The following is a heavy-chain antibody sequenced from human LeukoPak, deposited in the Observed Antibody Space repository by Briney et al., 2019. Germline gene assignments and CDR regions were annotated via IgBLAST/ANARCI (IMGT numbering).Heavy chain of an antibody. Sequence: PSETLSLTCTVSGGSISSYYWSWIRQPAGKGLEWIGRIYTSGSTNYNPSLESRVTMSVDTSKNQFSLKLSSVTAADTAVYYCARDPDRGYSYGSYYYYYYGMDVWGQGTTDTVSS. CDR1: GGSISSYY. D-gene: IGHD5-18*01. J-gene: IGHJ6*02. CDR2: IYTSGST. CDR3: ARDPDRGYSYGSYYYYYYGMDV. V-gene: IGHV4-4*07.